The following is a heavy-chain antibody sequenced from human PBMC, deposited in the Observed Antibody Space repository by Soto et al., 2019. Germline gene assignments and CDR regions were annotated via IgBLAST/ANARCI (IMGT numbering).Heavy chain of an antibody. CDR2: IYYSGST. CDR1: GGSISSGGYY. Sequence: QVQLQESGPGLVKPSQTLSLTCTVSGGSISSGGYYWSWIRQHPGKGLEWIGYIYYSGSTYYNPSLKSRVTRSVDTSKNQFSLKLSSVTAADTAVYYCARELPRRSYYYYGMDVWGQGTTVTVSS. V-gene: IGHV4-31*03. J-gene: IGHJ6*02. CDR3: ARELPRRSYYYYGMDV.